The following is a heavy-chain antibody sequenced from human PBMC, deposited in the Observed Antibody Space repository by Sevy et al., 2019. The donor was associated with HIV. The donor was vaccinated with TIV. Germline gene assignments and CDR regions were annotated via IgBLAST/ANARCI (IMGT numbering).Heavy chain of an antibody. CDR2: IYSGENT. CDR1: GFTVSSKY. D-gene: IGHD2-15*01. J-gene: IGHJ6*02. CDR3: ATTSTPGYYYALDV. Sequence: GGSLRLSCAASGFTVSSKYMSWVRQAPGKGLEWVSAIYSGENTYYADSVKGRFTISRDNSKNTLNLEMNNLRAEGTAIYYRATTSTPGYYYALDVWGQGTMVTVSS. V-gene: IGHV3-53*01.